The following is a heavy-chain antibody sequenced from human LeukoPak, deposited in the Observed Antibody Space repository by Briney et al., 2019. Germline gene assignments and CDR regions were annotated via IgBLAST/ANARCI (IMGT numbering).Heavy chain of an antibody. Sequence: GGSLRLSCAASGFTFSSYGMHWVRQAPGKGLEWVAVIWYDGSNKYYADSVKGRFTISRDNSKNTLYLQMNSLRAEDTAVYYSAREYRGTGDLPPYYYYGMDVWGQGTTVTVSS. D-gene: IGHD7-27*01. V-gene: IGHV3-33*01. CDR2: IWYDGSNK. CDR3: AREYRGTGDLPPYYYYGMDV. CDR1: GFTFSSYG. J-gene: IGHJ6*02.